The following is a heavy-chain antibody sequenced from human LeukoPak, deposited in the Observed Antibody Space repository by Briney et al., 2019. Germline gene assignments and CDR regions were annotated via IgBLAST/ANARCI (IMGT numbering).Heavy chain of an antibody. V-gene: IGHV4-34*01. CDR2: IHNSGTT. CDR1: GGPFSGYF. J-gene: IGHJ4*02. Sequence: SQTLSLTCAVSGGPFSGYFWSWIRQSSGKGLEWIGEIHNSGTTNYNPSLNSRVTISEDTSKNQFYLNLSSVTAADTAVYYCARRYYYNLGSFPFDFWGQGTLVTVSS. D-gene: IGHD3-10*01. CDR3: ARRYYYNLGSFPFDF.